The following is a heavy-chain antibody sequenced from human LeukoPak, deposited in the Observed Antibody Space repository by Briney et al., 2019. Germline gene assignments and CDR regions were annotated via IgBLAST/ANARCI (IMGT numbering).Heavy chain of an antibody. V-gene: IGHV3-23*01. CDR1: GITFSSYG. CDR3: AKNGDRGAYCSGGSCYPYYYYYMDV. Sequence: GGSLRLSCAASGITFSSYGMSWVRQAPGKGLEWVSAISTTGGSTYYADSVKGRFTISRDNSKNTLYLQMNSLRAEDTAIYYCAKNGDRGAYCSGGSCYPYYYYYMDVWGKGTTVTISS. D-gene: IGHD2-15*01. J-gene: IGHJ6*03. CDR2: ISTTGGST.